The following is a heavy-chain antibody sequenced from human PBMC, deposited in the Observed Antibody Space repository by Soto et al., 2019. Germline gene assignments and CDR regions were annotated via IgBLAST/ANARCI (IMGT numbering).Heavy chain of an antibody. CDR1: GFNFNSYA. V-gene: IGHV3-23*01. J-gene: IGHJ5*02. CDR3: AKMGLVVTGSCIDA. CDR2: LSGSGLST. Sequence: GGSLRLSCAASGFNFNSYAMSWVRLAPGKGREWVSTLSGSGLSTDFADSLKGGFTITRVKTKNTLYLQMNSLRAEVTDVDLCAKMGLVVTGSCIDAWGQGTLVTVSS. D-gene: IGHD6-19*01.